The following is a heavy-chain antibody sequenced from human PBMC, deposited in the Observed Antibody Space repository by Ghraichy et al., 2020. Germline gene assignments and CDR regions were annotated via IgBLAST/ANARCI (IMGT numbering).Heavy chain of an antibody. CDR1: EFTVSSNS. Sequence: GGSLRLSCAASEFTVSSNSMTWVRQAPGKGLEWVSFIYRAATTSYADSVKVRFTVSRDNSKNTLYLQMNSLRAEDTAVYYCARALRMAARSRPPPHNYYYYMDIWGKGTTVTVSS. CDR3: ARALRMAARSRPPPHNYYYYMDI. J-gene: IGHJ6*03. V-gene: IGHV3-66*01. CDR2: IYRAATT. D-gene: IGHD6-6*01.